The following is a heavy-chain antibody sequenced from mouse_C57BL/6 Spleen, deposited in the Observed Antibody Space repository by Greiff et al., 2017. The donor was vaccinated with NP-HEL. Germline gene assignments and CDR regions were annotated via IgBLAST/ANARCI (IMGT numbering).Heavy chain of an antibody. J-gene: IGHJ4*01. D-gene: IGHD2-3*01. CDR2: IYWDDDK. V-gene: IGHV8-12*01. Sequence: QVTLKESGPGILQSSQTLSLTCSFSGFSLSTSGMGVSWIRQPSGKGLEWLAHIYWDDDKRYNPSLQSRLTISKDTSRNQVFLKITSVDTADTATYYCARRADGYGERGYAMDYWGQGTSVTVSS. CDR1: GFSLSTSGMG. CDR3: ARRADGYGERGYAMDY.